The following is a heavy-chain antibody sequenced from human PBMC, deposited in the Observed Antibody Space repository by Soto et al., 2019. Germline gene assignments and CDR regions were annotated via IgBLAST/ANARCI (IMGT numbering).Heavy chain of an antibody. CDR1: GYTFTGYY. V-gene: IGHV1-2*04. D-gene: IGHD1-26*01. Sequence: ASVKVSCKASGYTFTGYYMHWVRQAPGQGLEWMGWINPNSGGTNYAQKFQGWVTMTRDTSISTAYMELSRLRSDDTAVYYCARAHSGSYLGSAFDIWGQGTMVTVSS. J-gene: IGHJ3*02. CDR3: ARAHSGSYLGSAFDI. CDR2: INPNSGGT.